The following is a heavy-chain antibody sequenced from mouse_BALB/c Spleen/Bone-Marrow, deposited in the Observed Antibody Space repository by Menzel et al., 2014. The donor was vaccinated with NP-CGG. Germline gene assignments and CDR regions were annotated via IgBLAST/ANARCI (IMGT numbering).Heavy chain of an antibody. Sequence: EVMLVESGPGLVKPSQSLSLTCTVTGYSITSDYAWNWIRQFPGNKLEWMGYISYSGSTSYNPSLKSRISITRGTSKNQFFLQLNSVTTEDTATYYCARGITTAWFAYWGQGTLVTVSA. CDR1: GYSITSDYA. CDR3: ARGITTAWFAY. D-gene: IGHD2-4*01. V-gene: IGHV3-2*02. J-gene: IGHJ3*01. CDR2: ISYSGST.